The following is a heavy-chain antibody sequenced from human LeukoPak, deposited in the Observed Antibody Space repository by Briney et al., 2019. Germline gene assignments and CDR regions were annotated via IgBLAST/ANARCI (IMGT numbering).Heavy chain of an antibody. J-gene: IGHJ4*02. CDR3: AHLYFYNSGGYSRAFDY. CDR1: GFSLTTNGVG. CDR2: IYWDDEK. Sequence: SGPTLVKPTQTLTLTCTFSGFSLTTNGVGVGWIRQPPGKALEGLALIYWDDEKRYSPSLRTRLTITKDTSKSQVVLTLTNMDPVDTATYCCAHLYFYNSGGYSRAFDYWGQGTLVTVSS. V-gene: IGHV2-5*02. D-gene: IGHD3-22*01.